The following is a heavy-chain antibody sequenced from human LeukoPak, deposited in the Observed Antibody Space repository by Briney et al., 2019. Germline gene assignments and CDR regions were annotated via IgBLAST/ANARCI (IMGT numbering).Heavy chain of an antibody. D-gene: IGHD5-18*01. J-gene: IGHJ5*02. CDR2: INPNSGGT. Sequence: GASVKVSCKASGYTLTGYYMHWVRQAPGQGLEWMGWINPNSGGTNYAQKFQGRVTMTRDTSISTAYMELSRLRSDDTAVYYCARDIVMVTYWFDPWGQGTLVTVSS. CDR3: ARDIVMVTYWFDP. V-gene: IGHV1-2*02. CDR1: GYTLTGYY.